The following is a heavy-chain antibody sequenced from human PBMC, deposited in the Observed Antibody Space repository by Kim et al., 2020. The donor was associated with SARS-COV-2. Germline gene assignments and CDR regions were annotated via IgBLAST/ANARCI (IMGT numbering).Heavy chain of an antibody. CDR2: ISYSGNT. Sequence: SETLSLTCTVSGGSISSSSYYWGWIRQPPGKGLEWIGSISYSGNTYYNPSLKSRVTISVDTSKNQFSLNLRSVTAADTAVYYCARLRSDILTDFDYWGQGTLVTVSS. V-gene: IGHV4-39*01. J-gene: IGHJ4*02. D-gene: IGHD3-9*01. CDR3: ARLRSDILTDFDY. CDR1: GGSISSSSYY.